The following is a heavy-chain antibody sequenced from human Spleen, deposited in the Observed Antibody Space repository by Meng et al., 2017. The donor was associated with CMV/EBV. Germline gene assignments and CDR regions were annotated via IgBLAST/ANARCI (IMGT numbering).Heavy chain of an antibody. D-gene: IGHD3-10*01. CDR2: VFYTGNA. CDR3: ARHSFGELSVGYYFEY. J-gene: IGHJ4*02. V-gene: IGHV4-39*01. CDR1: GSISGSTYY. Sequence: GSISGSTYYWGWIRQAPGKGLDWIASVFYTGNAYYSPSLKSRVTIFVDTSKNQFSLILSSVTAADTAVYYCARHSFGELSVGYYFEYWGQGALVTVSS.